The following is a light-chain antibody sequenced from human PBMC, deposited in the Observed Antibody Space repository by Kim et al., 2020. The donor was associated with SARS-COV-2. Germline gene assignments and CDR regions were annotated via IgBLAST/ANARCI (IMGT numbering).Light chain of an antibody. Sequence: SPGERATVSCRNRQSDCSNCLAWYQQRPGQAPRLLIYSVSTRATGIPDRFSGSGSGTDFTLTISRLEPEDFAVYYCQQYGVAPPYTFGQGTKLEI. CDR2: SVS. J-gene: IGKJ2*01. CDR3: QQYGVAPPYT. CDR1: QSDCSNC. V-gene: IGKV3-20*01.